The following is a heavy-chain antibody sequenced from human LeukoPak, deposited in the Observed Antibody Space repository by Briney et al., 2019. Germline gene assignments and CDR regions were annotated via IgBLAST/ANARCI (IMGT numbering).Heavy chain of an antibody. V-gene: IGHV3-21*01. D-gene: IGHD5-12*01. CDR1: GFTFSSYN. Sequence: GGSLRLSCAASGFTFSSYNMVWVRQAPGKGPEWVSLISSSSNYIYYTDSVKGRFTISRDNAKNSLYLQINSLRGEDTAVYYCARGRGIVYRGNDFHQPSDYWGQGTLVTVSS. CDR2: ISSSSNYI. J-gene: IGHJ4*02. CDR3: ARGRGIVYRGNDFHQPSDY.